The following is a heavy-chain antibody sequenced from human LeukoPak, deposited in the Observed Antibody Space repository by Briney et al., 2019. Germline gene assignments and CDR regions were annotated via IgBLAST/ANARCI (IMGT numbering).Heavy chain of an antibody. CDR3: ARAELRPQSAGFDP. CDR2: INPNSGGA. J-gene: IGHJ5*02. Sequence: ASVKVSCKASGYTFTGYYMHWVRQAPGQGLEWMGWINPNSGGANYAQKFQGRVTMTRDTSISTAYMELSRLRSDDTAVYYCARAELRPQSAGFDPWGQGTLVTVSS. V-gene: IGHV1-2*02. CDR1: GYTFTGYY. D-gene: IGHD1-7*01.